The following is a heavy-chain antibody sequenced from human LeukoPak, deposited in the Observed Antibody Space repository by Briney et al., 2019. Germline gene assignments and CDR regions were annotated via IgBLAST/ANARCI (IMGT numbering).Heavy chain of an antibody. V-gene: IGHV3-21*04. D-gene: IGHD1-26*01. J-gene: IGHJ4*02. CDR3: ARDRGGGGSSVFDY. CDR2: ISSSSSYI. Sequence: GGSLRLSCAASGFTFSSYSMNWVRQAPGKGLEWVSSISSSSSYIYYADSVKGRFTISRDNAKNSLYLQMNSLRAEDTALYYCARDRGGGGSSVFDYWGQGTLVTVSS. CDR1: GFTFSSYS.